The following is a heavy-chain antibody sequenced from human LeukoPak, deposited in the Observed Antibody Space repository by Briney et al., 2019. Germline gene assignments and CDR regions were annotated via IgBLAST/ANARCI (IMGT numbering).Heavy chain of an antibody. J-gene: IGHJ4*02. D-gene: IGHD1-26*01. CDR3: ARLYSGSYGFDY. CDR1: GGSISSSSYY. CDR2: IYYSGST. Sequence: SETLSLTCTVSGGSISSSSYYWGWIRQPPGKGLEWIGCIYYSGSTYYNPSLKCRVTISVDKSKNQFSLKLSSVTAADTAVYYCARLYSGSYGFDYWGQGTLVTVSS. V-gene: IGHV4-39*01.